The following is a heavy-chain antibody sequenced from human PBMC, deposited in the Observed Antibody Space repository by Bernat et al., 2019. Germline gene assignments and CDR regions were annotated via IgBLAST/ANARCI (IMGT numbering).Heavy chain of an antibody. J-gene: IGHJ3*01. CDR2: IKQDGSEK. Sequence: EGRLVESGGGLVQPGGSLRLSCAASGFTFSSYWMNWVRQAPGKGLEWVANIKQDGSEKYYVDAVKGRFTISRDNAKNSVYLQMNSLSAEDTAVYYGARVGIFGVVTGAFDVWGQGTMVTVSS. V-gene: IGHV3-7*03. CDR3: ARVGIFGVVTGAFDV. D-gene: IGHD3-3*01. CDR1: GFTFSSYW.